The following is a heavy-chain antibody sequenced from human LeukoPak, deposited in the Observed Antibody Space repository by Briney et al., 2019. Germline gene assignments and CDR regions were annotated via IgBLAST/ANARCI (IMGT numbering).Heavy chain of an antibody. CDR2: MNPNSGNT. J-gene: IGHJ4*02. CDR3: ARGAIVVAGRGHDY. D-gene: IGHD6-19*01. Sequence: ASVKVSCKASGYTFTSYDINWVRQATGQGLEWMGWMNPNSGNTGYAQKFQGRVTITRNTSISTACMELSSLRSEDTAVYYCARGAIVVAGRGHDYWGQGTLVTVSS. V-gene: IGHV1-8*03. CDR1: GYTFTSYD.